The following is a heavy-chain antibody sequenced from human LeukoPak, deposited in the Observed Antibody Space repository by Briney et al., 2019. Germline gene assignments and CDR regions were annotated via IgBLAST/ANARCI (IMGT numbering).Heavy chain of an antibody. CDR3: ARVGRPGIAVAGTDS. CDR1: GFTFSSYW. D-gene: IGHD6-19*01. Sequence: GGSLRLSCAASGFTFSSYWMSWVRQAPGKGLEWVANKKQDGSEKYYVDSVKGRFTISRDNAKNSLYLQMNSLRAEDTAVYYCARVGRPGIAVAGTDSWGQGTLVTVSS. V-gene: IGHV3-7*01. CDR2: KKQDGSEK. J-gene: IGHJ5*01.